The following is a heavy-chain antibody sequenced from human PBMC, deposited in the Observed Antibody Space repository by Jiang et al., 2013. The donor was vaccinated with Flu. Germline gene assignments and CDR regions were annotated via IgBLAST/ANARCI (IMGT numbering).Heavy chain of an antibody. D-gene: IGHD1-14*01. V-gene: IGHV4-59*01. CDR2: MYYNGMS. Sequence: GPGLVKPSETLSLTCSVSSGSITSYYWSWIRQSPGKGLEWIGYMYYNGMSKYNPSLKSRVTISVDTSKNQFSLRLTSVTAADTAVYYCARGYEPGHELVGDAFDIWGQGTMVTVSS. CDR1: SGSITSYY. CDR3: ARGYEPGHELVGDAFDI. J-gene: IGHJ3*02.